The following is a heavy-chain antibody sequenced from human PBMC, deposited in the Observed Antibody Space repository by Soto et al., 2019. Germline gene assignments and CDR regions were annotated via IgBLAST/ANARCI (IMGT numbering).Heavy chain of an antibody. CDR1: GYTFTSYG. J-gene: IGHJ6*02. Sequence: ASVKVSCKASGYTFTSYGISWVRQAPGQGLEWMGWISAYNGNTNYAQKFQGRVTMTTDTSTSTAYMELRSLRSEDTAVYYCARVGAGKRRIDYYYCSGYYYYYGMDVWGQGTTVTVSS. V-gene: IGHV1-18*01. D-gene: IGHD3-22*01. CDR2: ISAYNGNT. CDR3: ARVGAGKRRIDYYYCSGYYYYYGMDV.